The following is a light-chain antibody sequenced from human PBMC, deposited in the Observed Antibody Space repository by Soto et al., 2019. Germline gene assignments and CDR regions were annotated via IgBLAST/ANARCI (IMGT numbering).Light chain of an antibody. CDR1: QSVSSN. CDR2: GAS. Sequence: EIVMTQSPATLSVSPGERATLSCRASQSVSSNLAWYQQKPGQAPRLLIYGASTRATGIPARFSGSGSGTEFTLTISSPQSEDFAVYYYQQYNNWLTFGQGTKVDIK. V-gene: IGKV3-15*01. J-gene: IGKJ1*01. CDR3: QQYNNWLT.